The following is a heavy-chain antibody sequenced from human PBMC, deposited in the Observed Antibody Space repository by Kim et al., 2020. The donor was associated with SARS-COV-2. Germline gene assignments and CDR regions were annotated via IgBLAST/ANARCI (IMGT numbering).Heavy chain of an antibody. D-gene: IGHD6-13*01. J-gene: IGHJ4*02. Sequence: SVKVSCKASGGTFSSYAISWVRQAPGQGLEWMGRIIPILDIANYAQKFQGRVTITADRSTITAYMELSSLRSEDTALYYCARERGVAAAVPDYWGQGTLVTVSS. CDR3: ARERGVAAAVPDY. V-gene: IGHV1-69*04. CDR1: GGTFSSYA. CDR2: IIPILDIA.